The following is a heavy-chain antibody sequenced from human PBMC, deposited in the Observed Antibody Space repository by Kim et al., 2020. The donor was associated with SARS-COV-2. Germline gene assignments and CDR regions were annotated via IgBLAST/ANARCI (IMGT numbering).Heavy chain of an antibody. V-gene: IGHV3-23*01. CDR2: ISGSGGST. CDR1: GFTFSSYA. Sequence: GGSLRLSCAASGFTFSSYAMSWVRQAPGKGLEWVSAISGSGGSTYYADSVKGRFTISRDNSKNTLYLQMNSLRAEDTAVYYCAKFPNYYGSGSYLVYFDYWGQGTLVTVSS. J-gene: IGHJ4*02. CDR3: AKFPNYYGSGSYLVYFDY. D-gene: IGHD3-10*01.